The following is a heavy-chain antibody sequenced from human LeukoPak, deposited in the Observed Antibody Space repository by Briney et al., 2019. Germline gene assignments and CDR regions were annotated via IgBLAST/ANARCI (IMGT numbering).Heavy chain of an antibody. CDR3: VRVFRDYVEAFDI. Sequence: PGGSLRLSCAASGFTFGRYWMSWVRQAPGKGLEWVANTNQAGSEKQYVDSVKGRVSISRDNAQSSLFLQMNSLRAEDTAIYYCVRVFRDYVEAFDIWGQGTMVTVSS. CDR2: TNQAGSEK. V-gene: IGHV3-7*01. D-gene: IGHD4-17*01. CDR1: GFTFGRYW. J-gene: IGHJ3*02.